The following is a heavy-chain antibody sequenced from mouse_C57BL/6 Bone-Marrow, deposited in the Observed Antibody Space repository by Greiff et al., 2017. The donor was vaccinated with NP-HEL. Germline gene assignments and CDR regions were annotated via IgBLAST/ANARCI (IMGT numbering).Heavy chain of an antibody. CDR2: FHPYNDDT. D-gene: IGHD2-3*01. CDR1: GYTFTTYP. J-gene: IGHJ1*03. V-gene: IGHV1-47*01. CDR3: ARGLYDGYYDWYFDV. Sequence: QVQLQQSGAELVKPGASVTMSCKASGYTFTTYPIEWMKQNHGKSLEWIGNFHPYNDDTKYNEKFKGKATLTVEKSSSTVYLELSRLTSDDSAVYYCARGLYDGYYDWYFDVWGTGTTVTVSS.